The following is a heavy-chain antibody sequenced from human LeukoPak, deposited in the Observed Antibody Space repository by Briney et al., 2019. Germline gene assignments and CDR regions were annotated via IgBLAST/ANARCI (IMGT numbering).Heavy chain of an antibody. CDR2: IYYSGST. CDR1: GGSISSYY. CDR3: ARLYSGFPIDS. D-gene: IGHD5-12*01. Sequence: PSETLSLTCTVSGGSISSYYWSWIRQPPGKGLEWSGYIYYSGSTNYNPSLKSRVTISVDTSKNQFSLKLSSVTAADTAVYYCARLYSGFPIDSWGQGTLVTVSS. J-gene: IGHJ4*02. V-gene: IGHV4-59*08.